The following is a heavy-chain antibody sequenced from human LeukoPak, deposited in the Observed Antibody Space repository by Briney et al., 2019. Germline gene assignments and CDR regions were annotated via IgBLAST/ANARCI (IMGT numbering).Heavy chain of an antibody. V-gene: IGHV3-11*04. CDR1: GFTFSDYY. Sequence: GGSLRLSCAASGFTFSDYYMSWIRQAPEKGLEWVSYISSSGSTIYYADSVKGRFTISRDNSKNTLYLLMNGLRVEDTAVYYCARDLPPLDYWGQGTLVTVSS. CDR3: ARDLPPLDY. CDR2: ISSSGSTI. J-gene: IGHJ4*02.